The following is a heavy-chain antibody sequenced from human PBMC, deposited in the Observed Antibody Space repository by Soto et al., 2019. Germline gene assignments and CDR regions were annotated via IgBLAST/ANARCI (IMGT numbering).Heavy chain of an antibody. Sequence: GSVKVSCNASGYSFTDYNMQKERQAPGQGLERMGWIHRNSGGTDYAQKLQGRVTMSRDTSIITAYMELSTMTSDHRAVYYYARGVGATYNRLDPWGQGTLVPVCS. J-gene: IGHJ5*02. CDR3: ARGVGATYNRLDP. CDR1: GYSFTDYN. CDR2: IHRNSGGT. D-gene: IGHD1-26*01. V-gene: IGHV1-2*02.